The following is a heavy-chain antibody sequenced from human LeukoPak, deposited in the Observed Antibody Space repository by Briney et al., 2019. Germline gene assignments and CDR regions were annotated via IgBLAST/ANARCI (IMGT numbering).Heavy chain of an antibody. Sequence: GGSLRLSCAASGFTFSRSWIGWVRQAPGKGPEWVASTNEDGGEKYYVDSVRGRFTISRDNAKNSLYLQMYSLRAEDTAVYYCARDRLYSAFDIWGQGTMVTVSS. CDR2: TNEDGGEK. CDR1: GFTFSRSW. D-gene: IGHD2-15*01. V-gene: IGHV3-7*04. J-gene: IGHJ3*02. CDR3: ARDRLYSAFDI.